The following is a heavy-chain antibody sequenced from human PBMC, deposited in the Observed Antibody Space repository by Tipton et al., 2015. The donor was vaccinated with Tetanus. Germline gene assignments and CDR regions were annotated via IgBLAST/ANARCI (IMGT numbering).Heavy chain of an antibody. J-gene: IGHJ6*02. D-gene: IGHD1-7*01. CDR1: GYTFTSYG. CDR2: IGAYNGNT. Sequence: QLVQSGAEVKKPGASVKVSCKASGYTFTSYGISWVRQAPGQGLEWMGWIGAYNGNTNYAQKLQGRVTMTTDTSTSTAYMELRSLRSDDTAVYYCAREELELLYYYYGMDVWGQGTTVTVSS. V-gene: IGHV1-18*01. CDR3: AREELELLYYYYGMDV.